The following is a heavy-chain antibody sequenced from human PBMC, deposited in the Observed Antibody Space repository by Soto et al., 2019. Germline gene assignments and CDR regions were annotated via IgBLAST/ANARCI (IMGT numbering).Heavy chain of an antibody. J-gene: IGHJ4*02. CDR3: AKARCSTTNCYVPDY. V-gene: IGHV3-23*01. CDR1: GFTFSTYT. D-gene: IGHD2-2*01. Sequence: EVQLLESGGGLVQPGGSLRLSCVASGFTFSTYTMSWVRQAPGKGLEWVSVISGSGGSPSYADSVQGRFSISRDNPKNTLYLLIKRLRGEDTAMYYCAKARCSTTNCYVPDYWGQGTLVTVSS. CDR2: ISGSGGSP.